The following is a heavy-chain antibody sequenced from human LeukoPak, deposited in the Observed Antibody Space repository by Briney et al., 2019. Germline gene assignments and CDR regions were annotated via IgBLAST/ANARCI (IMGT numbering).Heavy chain of an antibody. CDR2: IYPGDSDT. Sequence: GESLKISCKGPGYSFTSYWIGWVRQMPGKGLEWMGIIYPGDSDTRYSPSFQGQVTISADKSVSTAYLQWSSLKASDTAMYYCARPKYYDFWSEVDPWGQGTLVTVSS. J-gene: IGHJ5*02. D-gene: IGHD3-3*01. CDR3: ARPKYYDFWSEVDP. CDR1: GYSFTSYW. V-gene: IGHV5-51*01.